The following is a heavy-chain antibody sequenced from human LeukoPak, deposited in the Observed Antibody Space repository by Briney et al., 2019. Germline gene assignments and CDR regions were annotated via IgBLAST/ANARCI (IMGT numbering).Heavy chain of an antibody. J-gene: IGHJ6*03. CDR2: IYHSGST. CDR3: ARGDCSSTICYSPMDV. D-gene: IGHD2-2*01. CDR1: DYSISSGYY. V-gene: IGHV4-38-2*02. Sequence: SETLSLTCTVSDYSISSGYYWGWIRQSPGKGLEWIGNIYHSGSTYYNPRLKSRVTISVDTAKNQFSLKLSSVTAEDTAVYYCARGDCSSTICYSPMDVWGKGTTVTVSS.